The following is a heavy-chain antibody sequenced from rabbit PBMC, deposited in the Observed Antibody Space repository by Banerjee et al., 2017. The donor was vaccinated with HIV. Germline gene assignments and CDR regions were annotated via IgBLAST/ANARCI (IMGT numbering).Heavy chain of an antibody. D-gene: IGHD6-1*01. CDR1: GFSFSSSYV. J-gene: IGHJ4*01. V-gene: IGHV1S45*01. CDR2: IHGGSSGST. CDR3: ARDYAGDAGYGYGPTYFNL. Sequence: QEQLEESGGDLVKPEGSLTLTCTASGFSFSSSYVMCWVRQAPGKGLEWIACIHGGSSGSTWYASWAKGRFTISKTSSTTVTLQMTSLTAADTATYFCARDYAGDAGYGYGPTYFNLWGPGTLVTVS.